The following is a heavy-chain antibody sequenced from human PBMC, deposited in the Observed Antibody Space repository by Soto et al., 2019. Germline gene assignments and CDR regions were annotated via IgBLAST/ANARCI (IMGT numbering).Heavy chain of an antibody. Sequence: GSLRLSCAASGFTFSTYGMHWVRQAPGKGLEWVAIIWYDGSKKYYADSVKGRFTISRDDSQDTLYLQINSLRVEDTAVYYCARSSPGIAVDNYWGQGTLVTVSS. J-gene: IGHJ4*02. V-gene: IGHV3-33*01. CDR2: IWYDGSKK. CDR1: GFTFSTYG. CDR3: ARSSPGIAVDNY. D-gene: IGHD6-19*01.